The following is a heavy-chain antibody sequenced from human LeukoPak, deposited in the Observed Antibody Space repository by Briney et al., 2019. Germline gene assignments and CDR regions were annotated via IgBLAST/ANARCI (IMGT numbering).Heavy chain of an antibody. CDR1: GGSISSGGYY. Sequence: PSETLSLTCTVSGGSISSGGYYWSWIRQHPGKGLEWIGYIYYSGSTYYNPSLKSRITMSVDKSKNQFSLNLSSVTAADTAVYYCARGEDHGSGTVHFDYWGQGTLVTVSS. V-gene: IGHV4-31*03. J-gene: IGHJ4*02. CDR2: IYYSGST. CDR3: ARGEDHGSGTVHFDY. D-gene: IGHD3-10*01.